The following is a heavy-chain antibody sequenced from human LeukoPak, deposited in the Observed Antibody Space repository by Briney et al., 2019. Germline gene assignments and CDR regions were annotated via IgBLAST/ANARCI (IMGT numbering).Heavy chain of an antibody. Sequence: GRSLRLSCAASGFTFSSYGMHWVRQAPGKGLEWVAVISYDGSNKCYADSVKGRFTISRDSSKNTLYLQMNSLRAEDTAVYYCAKDLRGYSYGVDYWGQGTLVTVSS. D-gene: IGHD5-18*01. CDR3: AKDLRGYSYGVDY. V-gene: IGHV3-30*18. CDR2: ISYDGSNK. J-gene: IGHJ4*02. CDR1: GFTFSSYG.